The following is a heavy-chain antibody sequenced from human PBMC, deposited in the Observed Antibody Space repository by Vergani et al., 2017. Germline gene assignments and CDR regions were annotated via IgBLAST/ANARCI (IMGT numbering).Heavy chain of an antibody. Sequence: QVQLVQSGAEVKKPGASVKVSCKASGYTFTSYGISWVRQAPGKGLEWMGWISAYNGNTNYAQKLQGRVTMTTDTSKSKAYMELMSLRSDDTAVYYCARLEVNLVSGWYQDYWGQGTLVTVSS. CDR1: GYTFTSYG. J-gene: IGHJ4*02. CDR2: ISAYNGNT. V-gene: IGHV1-18*01. D-gene: IGHD6-19*01. CDR3: ARLEVNLVSGWYQDY.